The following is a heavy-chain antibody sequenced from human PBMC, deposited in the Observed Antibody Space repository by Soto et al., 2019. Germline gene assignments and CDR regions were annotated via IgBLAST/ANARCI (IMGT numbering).Heavy chain of an antibody. V-gene: IGHV1-69*01. CDR3: AGEVVTETTWGSFDS. CDR1: GGGTLSNDA. J-gene: IGHJ4*02. CDR2: ISPFFGTT. Sequence: QVHLVQSGADGRKPGSSVRVSCTASGGGTLSNDAISWVRQAPGQGLEWLGRISPFFGTTDYSQSFQGRLTMTADASTGTVYMDLRSLKSDDTAVYYCAGEVVTETTWGSFDSWGQGTLFTVSS. D-gene: IGHD2-21*02.